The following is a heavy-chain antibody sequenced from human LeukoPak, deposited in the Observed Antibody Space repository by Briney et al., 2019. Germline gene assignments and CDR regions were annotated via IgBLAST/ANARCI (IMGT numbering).Heavy chain of an antibody. J-gene: IGHJ4*02. CDR3: AKDMYSSGWYPPFDY. Sequence: GGSLRLSCAASGFTFSSYWMSWVRQAPGKGLEWVSAISGSGGSTYYADSVKGRFTISRDNSKNTLYLQMNSLRAEDTAVYYCAKDMYSSGWYPPFDYWGQGTLVTVSS. D-gene: IGHD6-19*01. V-gene: IGHV3-23*01. CDR2: ISGSGGST. CDR1: GFTFSSYW.